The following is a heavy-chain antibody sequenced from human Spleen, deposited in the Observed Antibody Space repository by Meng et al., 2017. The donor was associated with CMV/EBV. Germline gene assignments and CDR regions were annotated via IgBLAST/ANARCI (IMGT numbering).Heavy chain of an antibody. Sequence: SETLSLTCTVSGGSISSYYWSWIRQPPGKGLEWIGYIYYSGSTNYNPSLKSRVTISVDTSKNQFSLKLSSVTAADTAVYYCARTSALLYCSSTSCPFDYWGQGTLVTVSS. CDR1: GGSISSYY. D-gene: IGHD2-2*01. CDR2: IYYSGST. J-gene: IGHJ4*02. CDR3: ARTSALLYCSSTSCPFDY. V-gene: IGHV4-59*12.